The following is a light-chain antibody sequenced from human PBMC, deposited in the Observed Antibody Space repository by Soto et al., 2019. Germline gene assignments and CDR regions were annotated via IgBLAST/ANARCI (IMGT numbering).Light chain of an antibody. CDR3: HQRNK. CDR1: QFLSSY. J-gene: IGKJ5*01. CDR2: DTS. V-gene: IGKV3-11*01. Sequence: ELVLTQSPATLSLSPVERANLSCRASQFLSSYLAWYQQKPGQPPRLLIYDTSNRAAGVPARFSGSRSGTDFTLTISSLEPEDFAVYFCHQRNKFGQGTRLEIK.